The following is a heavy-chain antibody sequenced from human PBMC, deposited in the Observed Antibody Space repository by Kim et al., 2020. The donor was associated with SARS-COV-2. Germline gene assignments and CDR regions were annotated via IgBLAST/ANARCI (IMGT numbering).Heavy chain of an antibody. V-gene: IGHV5-51*01. CDR2: IFPGDSET. CDR3: ARRSTFRTGTLDS. Sequence: GESLKISCKGSGYRFNTYWIVWVRQVPGKGLEYMGIIFPGDSETRYSPSFQGHVTISVDKSINTSYLQWSSLTASDTATYYCARRSTFRTGTLDSWGQGT. CDR1: GYRFNTYW. D-gene: IGHD7-27*01. J-gene: IGHJ4*02.